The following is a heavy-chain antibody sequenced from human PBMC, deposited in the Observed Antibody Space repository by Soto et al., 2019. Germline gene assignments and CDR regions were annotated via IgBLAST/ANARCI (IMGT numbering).Heavy chain of an antibody. CDR1: GFTFSSYD. V-gene: IGHV3-13*01. D-gene: IGHD3-16*01. Sequence: EVQLVESGGGLVQPGGSLRLSCAASGFTFSSYDMHWVRQATGKGLEWVSTIGTAGDTYYPGSVKGRFTISRENAKNSLYLQMNSLRAGDTAVYYCARAGEDFAFDIWGQGTMVTVSS. CDR3: ARAGEDFAFDI. CDR2: IGTAGDT. J-gene: IGHJ3*02.